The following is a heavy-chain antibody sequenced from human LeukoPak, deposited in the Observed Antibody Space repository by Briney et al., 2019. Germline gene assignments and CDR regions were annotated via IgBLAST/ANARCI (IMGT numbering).Heavy chain of an antibody. Sequence: PGGSLRLSCAASGFTFNSYIMNWVRQAPGKGLEWVSSISGFGGSTYYADSVKGRFTISRDNSKNTLYLQMNSLRAEDTAVYYCARQSSNDFWKAGLFDYWGQGTLVTVSS. CDR2: ISGFGGST. J-gene: IGHJ4*02. V-gene: IGHV3-23*01. CDR1: GFTFNSYI. CDR3: ARQSSNDFWKAGLFDY. D-gene: IGHD3-3*01.